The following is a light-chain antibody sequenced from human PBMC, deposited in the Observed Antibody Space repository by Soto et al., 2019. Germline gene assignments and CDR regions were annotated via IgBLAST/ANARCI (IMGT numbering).Light chain of an antibody. CDR1: IGDVGNYNL. CDR2: EDS. Sequence: QSVLTQPASVSGSPGQSITISCTGTIGDVGNYNLVSWFQQQPGKAPKLMIYEDSKRPSGVSNRFSGSKSGNTASLTISGLQAEDEADYYCCSYAGSRTLVVFGGGTQLTVL. V-gene: IGLV2-23*01. J-gene: IGLJ2*01. CDR3: CSYAGSRTLVV.